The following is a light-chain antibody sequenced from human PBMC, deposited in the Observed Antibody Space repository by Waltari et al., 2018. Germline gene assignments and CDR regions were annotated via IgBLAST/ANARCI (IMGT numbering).Light chain of an antibody. CDR2: DAS. CDR1: QSVSSH. V-gene: IGKV3-11*01. J-gene: IGKJ5*01. Sequence: DIVLTQSPATLSLSPGERATLSCRASQSVSSHLAWYHQKPGQAPRLLIFDASNRATCIPARFSGSGSGTDFTLSITSLEPEDFAIYYCQQRTNWPLITFGPGTRLEIK. CDR3: QQRTNWPLIT.